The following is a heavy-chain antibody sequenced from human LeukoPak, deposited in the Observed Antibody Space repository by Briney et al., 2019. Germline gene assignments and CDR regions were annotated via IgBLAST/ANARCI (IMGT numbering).Heavy chain of an antibody. Sequence: ASVTVSCKASGYTFTGYCIHWVRQAPGQGLEGMGWINPNTGDTNYAQKFQGRVTITRDTSISTAYMELTRLRSDDTAVYYCARGYYDSSAYYSADCWGQGALVTVSS. CDR3: ARGYYDSSAYYSADC. J-gene: IGHJ4*02. V-gene: IGHV1-2*02. CDR1: GYTFTGYC. D-gene: IGHD3-22*01. CDR2: INPNTGDT.